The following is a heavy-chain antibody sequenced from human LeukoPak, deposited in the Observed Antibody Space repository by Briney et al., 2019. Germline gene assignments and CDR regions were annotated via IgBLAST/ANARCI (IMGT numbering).Heavy chain of an antibody. CDR3: AKDGDDSIEH. D-gene: IGHD3-22*01. Sequence: GGSLRLSCAASGFSFSVYWMHWVRQAPGKGPVWVSRIKTDGSITNYADSVKGRFTISRDNAKNSLYLQMNSLRAEDTAVYYCAKDGDDSIEHWGQGTLVTVSS. J-gene: IGHJ4*02. V-gene: IGHV3-74*01. CDR1: GFSFSVYW. CDR2: IKTDGSIT.